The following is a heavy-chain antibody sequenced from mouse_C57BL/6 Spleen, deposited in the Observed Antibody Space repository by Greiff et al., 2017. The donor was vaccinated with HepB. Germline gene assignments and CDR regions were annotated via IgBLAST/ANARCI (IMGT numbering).Heavy chain of an antibody. Sequence: EVQLQESGGGLVKPGGSLKLSCAASGFTFSDYGMHWVRQAPEKGLEWVAYISSGSSTIYYADTVKGRFTISRDNAKNTLFLQMTSLRSEDTAMYYCAREDGNYEAMDYWGQGTSVTVSS. CDR1: GFTFSDYG. V-gene: IGHV5-17*01. D-gene: IGHD2-1*01. CDR3: AREDGNYEAMDY. CDR2: ISSGSSTI. J-gene: IGHJ4*01.